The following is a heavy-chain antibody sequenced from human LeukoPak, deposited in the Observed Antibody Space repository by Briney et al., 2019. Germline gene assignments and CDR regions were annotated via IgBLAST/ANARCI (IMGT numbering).Heavy chain of an antibody. J-gene: IGHJ2*01. CDR1: GDIVSSNSGS. V-gene: IGHV6-1*01. CDR2: IYYRSRWHY. D-gene: IGHD7-27*01. CDR3: VSGGDWGFGWYFDV. Sequence: SQTLSLTCAISGDIVSSNSGSWSWIGQAPSRGPEWLGRIYYRSRWHYEYAVSVQNRISISPDTTKNQFSLKLNSMSPDDSAVYYCVSGGDWGFGWYFDVWGRGALVTVSS.